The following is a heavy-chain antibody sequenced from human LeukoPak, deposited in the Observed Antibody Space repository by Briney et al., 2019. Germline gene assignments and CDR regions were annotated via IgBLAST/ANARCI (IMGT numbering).Heavy chain of an antibody. D-gene: IGHD4-17*01. CDR3: AIDYGDYGGVPFDI. CDR2: IKQDGSEK. J-gene: IGHJ3*02. V-gene: IGHV3-7*01. Sequence: PGGSLRLSCAASGFTFSSYWMSWVRQAPGKGLEWVANIKQDGSEKYYVDSVKGRFTISRDNAKNSLYLQMNSLRAEDTAVYYCAIDYGDYGGVPFDIWGQGTMVTVSS. CDR1: GFTFSSYW.